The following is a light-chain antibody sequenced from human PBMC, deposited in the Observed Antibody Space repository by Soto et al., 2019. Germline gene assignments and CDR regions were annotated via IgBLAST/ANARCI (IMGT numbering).Light chain of an antibody. CDR1: SSNIGAGYD. V-gene: IGLV1-40*01. J-gene: IGLJ2*01. CDR2: VNS. Sequence: QSALTQPPSVSGAPGQRVTISCTGSSSNIGAGYDVHWYQHLPGTAPKLLIYVNSNRPSGVPDRFSGSKSGTSASLAITGLQAEDEADYYCQSYDSSLSAVVFGGGTKLTVL. CDR3: QSYDSSLSAVV.